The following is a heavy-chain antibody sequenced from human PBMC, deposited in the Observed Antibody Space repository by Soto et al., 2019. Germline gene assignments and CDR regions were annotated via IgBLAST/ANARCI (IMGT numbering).Heavy chain of an antibody. Sequence: GGSLRLSCTASGFTFGDYAMSWVRQAPGKGLEWVGFIRSKAYGGTTEYAASVKGRFTISRDDSKSIAYLQMNSLKTEDTAVYYCTRRFVDYGDYEWGYDSWGQGTLVTVSS. CDR3: TRRFVDYGDYEWGYDS. J-gene: IGHJ4*02. V-gene: IGHV3-49*04. CDR1: GFTFGDYA. D-gene: IGHD4-17*01. CDR2: IRSKAYGGTT.